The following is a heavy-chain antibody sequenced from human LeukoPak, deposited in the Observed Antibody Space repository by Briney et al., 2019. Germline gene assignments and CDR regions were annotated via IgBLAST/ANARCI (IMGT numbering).Heavy chain of an antibody. CDR1: GFSFSSYA. CDR2: MSSSDDGR. J-gene: IGHJ4*02. D-gene: IGHD2-15*01. Sequence: PGGSLRLSCATSGFSFSSYAMSWVRQAPGKGLEWVSAMSSSDDGRYYAASVRGRFTISRATSRSTLYLQMNSLRAEDAAVYYCAKAPATSCRGAFCYPFDYWGQGTLVTVSS. CDR3: AKAPATSCRGAFCYPFDY. V-gene: IGHV3-23*01.